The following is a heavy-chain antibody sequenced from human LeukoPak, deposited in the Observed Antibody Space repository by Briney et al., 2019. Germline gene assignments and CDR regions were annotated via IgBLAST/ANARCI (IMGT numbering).Heavy chain of an antibody. D-gene: IGHD3-10*01. J-gene: IGHJ4*02. CDR2: ISGRGGST. CDR1: GFTFSSYG. V-gene: IGHV3-23*01. Sequence: GGTLRLSCAASGFTFSSYGMSWVRQAPGKGLEWVSAISGRGGSTYYADSGKGRFTLSRDNSKNTQYLQMNSLRVEDTAVYYCARKTGYYYGSGDYWGQGTLVTVSS. CDR3: ARKTGYYYGSGDY.